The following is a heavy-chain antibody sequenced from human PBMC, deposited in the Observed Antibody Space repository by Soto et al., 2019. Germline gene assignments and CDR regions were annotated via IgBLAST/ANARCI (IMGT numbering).Heavy chain of an antibody. Sequence: GGSLRLSCAASGFTFSSYGMHWVRQAPGKGLEWVAVISYDGSNKYYADSVKGRFTISRDNSKNTLYLQMNSVRAEDTAVYYCAKDYHGYYDFWSGYFNYYYHRMDVSGPRSRVTV. CDR2: ISYDGSNK. J-gene: IGHJ6*02. D-gene: IGHD3-3*01. V-gene: IGHV3-30*18. CDR1: GFTFSSYG. CDR3: AKDYHGYYDFWSGYFNYYYHRMDV.